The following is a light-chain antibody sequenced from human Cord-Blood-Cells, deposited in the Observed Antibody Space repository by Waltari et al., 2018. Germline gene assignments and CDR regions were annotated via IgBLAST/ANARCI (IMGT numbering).Light chain of an antibody. J-gene: IGLJ2*01. V-gene: IGLV2-14*01. Sequence: QSALTQPASVSGSPGQSITISCTGTSSDVGGYNYVSWYQQHPGTAPKRRIYDVSNRPSGVSNRFSGSKSGNTASLTISGLQAEDEADYYCSSYTSSSTLVVFGGGTKLTVL. CDR1: SSDVGGYNY. CDR3: SSYTSSSTLVV. CDR2: DVS.